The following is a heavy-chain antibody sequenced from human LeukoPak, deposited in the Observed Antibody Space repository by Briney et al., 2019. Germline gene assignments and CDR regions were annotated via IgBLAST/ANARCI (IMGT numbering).Heavy chain of an antibody. CDR2: IRFTGSYI. V-gene: IGHV3-21*01. Sequence: GGPLRLSCVASGFTFSHYSMNWVRQAPGKGLEWVSSIRFTGSYIYYADSVKGRFTVSRDDAKNLLSLQMISLRAEDTAVYYCARDRGGYSYGLDYWGQGTLVTVSS. J-gene: IGHJ4*02. CDR1: GFTFSHYS. CDR3: ARDRGGYSYGLDY. D-gene: IGHD5-18*01.